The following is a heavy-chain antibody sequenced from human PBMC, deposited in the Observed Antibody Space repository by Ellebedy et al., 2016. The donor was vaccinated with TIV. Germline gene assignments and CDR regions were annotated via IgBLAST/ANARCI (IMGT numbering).Heavy chain of an antibody. V-gene: IGHV5-51*01. Sequence: GESLKISXKGSGYSFTSYWIGWVRQMPGKGLEWMGIIYPGDSDTRYSPSFQGQVTISADKSISTAYLQWSSLKASDTAMYYCARDREWDGSGRTSYGMDVWGQGTTVTVSS. D-gene: IGHD3-10*01. CDR2: IYPGDSDT. CDR3: ARDREWDGSGRTSYGMDV. CDR1: GYSFTSYW. J-gene: IGHJ6*02.